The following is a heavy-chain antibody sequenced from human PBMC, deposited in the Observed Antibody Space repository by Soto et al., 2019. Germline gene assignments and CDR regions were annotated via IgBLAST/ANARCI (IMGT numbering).Heavy chain of an antibody. J-gene: IGHJ5*02. CDR2: ISAYNGNT. V-gene: IGHV1-18*01. Sequence: ASVKVSCKASGDTFTSYGISWLLQTPGQGLEWMGWISAYNGNTNYAQKLQGRVTMTTDTSTSTAYMELRSLRSDDTAVYYCAREVVRVAGTRWFDPWGQGTLVTVSS. CDR1: GDTFTSYG. D-gene: IGHD6-19*01. CDR3: AREVVRVAGTRWFDP.